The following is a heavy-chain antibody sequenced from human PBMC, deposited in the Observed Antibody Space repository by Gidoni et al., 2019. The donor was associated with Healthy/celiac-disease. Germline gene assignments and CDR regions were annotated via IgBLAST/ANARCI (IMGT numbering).Heavy chain of an antibody. Sequence: QVQLVESGGGVVQPGRSLRLSRAASGLTFSSYGIHWVRQATGKGLEWVAVIWYDGSNKYYADSVKGRLTISRDNSKNTLYLQMNSLRAEDTAVYYCARQHYPGYCGGDCLRGAFDIWGQGTMVTVSS. CDR3: ARQHYPGYCGGDCLRGAFDI. D-gene: IGHD2-21*02. CDR1: GLTFSSYG. V-gene: IGHV3-33*01. CDR2: IWYDGSNK. J-gene: IGHJ3*02.